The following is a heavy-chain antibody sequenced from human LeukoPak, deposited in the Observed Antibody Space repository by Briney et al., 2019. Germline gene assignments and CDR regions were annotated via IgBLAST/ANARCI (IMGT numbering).Heavy chain of an antibody. V-gene: IGHV3-21*01. CDR1: GFTFSSYS. CDR2: ISSSSSHI. J-gene: IGHJ4*02. Sequence: GGSLRLSCAASGFTFSSYSMNWVRQAPGKGLEWVSLISSSSSHIYYADSVKGRFTISRDNPKNSLYLQMNSLRAEDTAVYYCARGKRWEHPFDYWGQGTLVTVSS. CDR3: ARGKRWEHPFDY. D-gene: IGHD1-26*01.